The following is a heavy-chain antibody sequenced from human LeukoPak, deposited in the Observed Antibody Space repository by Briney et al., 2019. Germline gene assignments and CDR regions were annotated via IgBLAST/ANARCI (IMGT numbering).Heavy chain of an antibody. CDR2: FDPEDGET. J-gene: IGHJ6*03. V-gene: IGHV1-24*01. D-gene: IGHD4-23*01. CDR1: GYTLTELS. Sequence: ASVKVSCKVSGYTLTELSMHWVRQAPGKGLEWMGGFDPEDGETIYAQKFQGRVTMTEDTSTDTAYMELSSLRSEDTAVYYCATDLTSDYGGRGYMDVWGKGTTVTVSS. CDR3: ATDLTSDYGGRGYMDV.